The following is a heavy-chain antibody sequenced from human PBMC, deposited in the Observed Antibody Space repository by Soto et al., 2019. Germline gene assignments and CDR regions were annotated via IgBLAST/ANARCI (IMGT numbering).Heavy chain of an antibody. J-gene: IGHJ6*03. Sequence: ASVKVSCKASGYTFTSYDINWVRQATGQGLEWMGWMNPNSGNTGYAQKFQGRVTMTRNTSISTAYMELSSLRSEDTAVYYCARGRDYYDFWSGYSRAYMDVWGKGTTVTVSS. V-gene: IGHV1-8*01. CDR2: MNPNSGNT. D-gene: IGHD3-3*01. CDR3: ARGRDYYDFWSGYSRAYMDV. CDR1: GYTFTSYD.